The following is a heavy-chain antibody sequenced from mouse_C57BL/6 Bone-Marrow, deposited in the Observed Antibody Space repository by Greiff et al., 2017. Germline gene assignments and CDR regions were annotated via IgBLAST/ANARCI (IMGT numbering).Heavy chain of an antibody. V-gene: IGHV2-5*01. CDR2: IWRGGST. CDR3: AKEDYYGSSYMGY. CDR1: GFSLTSYG. Sequence: VQRVESGPGLVQPSQSLSITCTVSGFSLTSYGVHWVRQSPGKGLEWLGVIWRGGSTDYNAAFMSSLSITKDNSKSQVFFKMSSLQADDTAIYYCAKEDYYGSSYMGYWGQGTTLTVSS. J-gene: IGHJ2*01. D-gene: IGHD1-1*01.